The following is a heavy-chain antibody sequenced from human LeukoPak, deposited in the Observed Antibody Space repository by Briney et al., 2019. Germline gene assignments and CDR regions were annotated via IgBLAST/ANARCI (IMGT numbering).Heavy chain of an antibody. Sequence: GASVKVSCKASGYTFTGYYMHWVRQAPGQGLEWMGWINPNSGGTNYAQKFQGRVTMTRDTSISTAYMELSRLRSDDTAVYYCARVPPIEYSSSGDNWFDPWGQGTLVTVSS. J-gene: IGHJ5*02. CDR3: ARVPPIEYSSSGDNWFDP. CDR1: GYTFTGYY. D-gene: IGHD6-6*01. V-gene: IGHV1-2*02. CDR2: INPNSGGT.